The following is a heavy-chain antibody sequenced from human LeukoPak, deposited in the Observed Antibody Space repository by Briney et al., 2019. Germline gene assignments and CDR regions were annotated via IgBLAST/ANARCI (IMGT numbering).Heavy chain of an antibody. CDR2: ISSSSSYI. CDR3: ARGPDDYYDTPSDY. D-gene: IGHD3-22*01. V-gene: IGHV3-21*01. Sequence: GGSLRLSCAASGFTFSSYSMNWVRQAPGKGLEWVSSISSSSSYIYYADSVKGRFTISRDNAKNSLYLQMNSLRAEDTAVYYCARGPDDYYDTPSDYWGQGTLVTVSS. CDR1: GFTFSSYS. J-gene: IGHJ4*02.